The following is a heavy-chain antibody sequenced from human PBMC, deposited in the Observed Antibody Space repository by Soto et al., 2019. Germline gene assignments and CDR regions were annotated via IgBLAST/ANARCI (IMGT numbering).Heavy chain of an antibody. CDR3: ARGVAASHFYYYSMDV. Sequence: QVQLVESGGGLVKPGGSLRLSCAASGFTFSDYYMSWIRQAPGKGLEWVSYISGSGSTIYYADSVKGRFTISRDNAKHSLHLQMNSLRAEETAVYYCARGVAASHFYYYSMDVWGKGTTVTVSS. D-gene: IGHD2-15*01. V-gene: IGHV3-11*01. CDR1: GFTFSDYY. J-gene: IGHJ6*03. CDR2: ISGSGSTI.